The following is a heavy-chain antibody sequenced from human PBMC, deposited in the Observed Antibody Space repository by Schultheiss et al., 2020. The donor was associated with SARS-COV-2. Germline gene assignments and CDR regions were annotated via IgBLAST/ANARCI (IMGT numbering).Heavy chain of an antibody. CDR3: ARAQSVTTVTTPLDY. CDR1: GFTFSSYA. J-gene: IGHJ4*02. CDR2: ISGSGGST. Sequence: GGSLRLSCAASGFTFSSYAMSWVRQAPGKGLEWVSAISGSGGSTYYADSVKGRFTISRDNSKNTLYLQMNSLRAEDTAVYYCARAQSVTTVTTPLDYWGQGTLVTVSS. D-gene: IGHD4-17*01. V-gene: IGHV3-23*01.